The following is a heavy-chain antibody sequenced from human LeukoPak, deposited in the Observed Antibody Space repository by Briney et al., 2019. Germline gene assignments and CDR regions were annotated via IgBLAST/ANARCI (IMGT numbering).Heavy chain of an antibody. D-gene: IGHD3-9*01. CDR1: GFTFSSYG. J-gene: IGHJ3*02. CDR3: ARVVRYGARSGYI. V-gene: IGHV3-7*01. CDR2: IKQDGSEK. Sequence: GGSLRLSCATSGFTFSSYGMHWVRQAPGKGLEWVANIKQDGSEKYYVDSVKGRFTISRDNAKNSLYLQMNSLRAEDTAVYYCARVVRYGARSGYIWGQGTMVTVSS.